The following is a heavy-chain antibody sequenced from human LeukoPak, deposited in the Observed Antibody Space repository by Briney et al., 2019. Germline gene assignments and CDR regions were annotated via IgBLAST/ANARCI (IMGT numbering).Heavy chain of an antibody. CDR3: ARDRLGVDDFWSGYYRRWFDP. V-gene: IGHV4-34*01. J-gene: IGHJ5*02. Sequence: SETLSLTCAVYGVSFSGYYWSWIRQPPGKGLEWIGEINHSGSTNYNPSLKSRVTISVDTSKNQFSLKLSSVTAADTAVYYCARDRLGVDDFWSGYYRRWFDPWGQGTLVTVSS. D-gene: IGHD3-3*01. CDR1: GVSFSGYY. CDR2: INHSGST.